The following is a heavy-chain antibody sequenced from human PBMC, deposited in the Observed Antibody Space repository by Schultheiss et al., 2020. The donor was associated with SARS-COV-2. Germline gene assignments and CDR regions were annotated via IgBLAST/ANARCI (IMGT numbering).Heavy chain of an antibody. CDR2: ISYDGSNK. V-gene: IGHV3-30*18. CDR1: GFTFSSYG. D-gene: IGHD2-2*01. CDR3: AKGRSTSCYGCAFDI. J-gene: IGHJ3*02. Sequence: GGSLRLSCAASGFTFSSYGMHWVRQAPGKGLEWVAVISYDGSNKYYADSVKGRFTISRDNSKNTLYLQMNSLRAEDTAVYYCAKGRSTSCYGCAFDIWGQGTMVTVSS.